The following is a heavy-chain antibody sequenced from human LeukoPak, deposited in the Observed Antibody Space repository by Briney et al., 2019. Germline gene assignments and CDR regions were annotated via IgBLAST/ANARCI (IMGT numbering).Heavy chain of an antibody. CDR3: ARGIFDFWSGPLDAFDI. Sequence: GASVKVSCKASGGTFSSYAISWVRQAPGQGLEWMGWINTNTGNPTYAQGFTGRFVFSLDTSVSTAYLQISSLKAEDTAVYYCARGIFDFWSGPLDAFDIWGQGTMVTVSS. CDR1: GGTFSSYA. CDR2: INTNTGNP. V-gene: IGHV7-4-1*02. D-gene: IGHD3-3*01. J-gene: IGHJ3*02.